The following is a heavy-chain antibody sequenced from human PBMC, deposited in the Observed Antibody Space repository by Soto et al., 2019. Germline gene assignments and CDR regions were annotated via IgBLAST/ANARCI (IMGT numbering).Heavy chain of an antibody. CDR1: GYTFTSYA. J-gene: IGHJ6*02. CDR2: INAGNGNT. D-gene: IGHD2-2*01. V-gene: IGHV1-3*01. CDR3: ARDRGGIVVVPAAAGYYGMDV. Sequence: ASVKVSCKASGYTFTSYAMHWVRQAPGQRLEWMGWINAGNGNTKYSQKFQGRVTITRDTSASTAYMELSSLRSEDTAVYYCARDRGGIVVVPAAAGYYGMDVWGQGTTVTVS.